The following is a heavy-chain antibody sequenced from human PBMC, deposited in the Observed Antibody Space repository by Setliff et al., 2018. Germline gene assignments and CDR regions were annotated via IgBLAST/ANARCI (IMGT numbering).Heavy chain of an antibody. V-gene: IGHV4-39*07. CDR2: IYYSGST. D-gene: IGHD3-10*01. CDR1: GGSISSSSYY. J-gene: IGHJ4*02. Sequence: PSETLSLTCTVSGGSISSSSYYWGWIRQPPGKGLEWIGSIYYSGSTYYNPSLKSRVTISVDTSKNQFSLKLSSVTAADTAVYYCARVPTIRFGELYRNDYWGQGTLVTVSS. CDR3: ARVPTIRFGELYRNDY.